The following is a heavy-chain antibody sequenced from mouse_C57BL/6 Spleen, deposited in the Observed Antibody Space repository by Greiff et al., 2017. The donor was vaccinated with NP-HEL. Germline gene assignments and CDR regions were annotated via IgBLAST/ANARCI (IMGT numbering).Heavy chain of an antibody. J-gene: IGHJ2*01. Sequence: LVESGAELLKPGASVKLSCKATGYTFTGYWIEWVKQRPGHGLEWIGEILPGSGSTNYNEKFKGKATFTADTSSNTAYMQLSSLTTEDSAIYYCAGRGLITTVVAFDYWGQGTTLTVSS. CDR2: ILPGSGST. D-gene: IGHD1-1*01. V-gene: IGHV1-9*01. CDR1: GYTFTGYW. CDR3: AGRGLITTVVAFDY.